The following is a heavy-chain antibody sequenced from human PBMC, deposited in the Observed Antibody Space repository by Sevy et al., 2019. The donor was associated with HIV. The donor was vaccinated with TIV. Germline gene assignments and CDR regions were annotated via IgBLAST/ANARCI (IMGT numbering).Heavy chain of an antibody. CDR1: GGTFSSYA. CDR3: ASYYDFWSGYYNAFDI. CDR2: IIPIFGTA. J-gene: IGHJ3*02. D-gene: IGHD3-3*01. Sequence: ASVKVSCKASGGTFSSYAISWVRQAPGQGLEWMGGIIPIFGTANYAQKFQGRVTITADESTSTAYMELSSLRSEETAVYYCASYYDFWSGYYNAFDIWGQGTMVTVSS. V-gene: IGHV1-69*13.